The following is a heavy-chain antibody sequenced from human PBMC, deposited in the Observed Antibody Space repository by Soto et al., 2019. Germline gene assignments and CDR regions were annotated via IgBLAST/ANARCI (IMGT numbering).Heavy chain of an antibody. CDR1: GFSLGDYA. V-gene: IGHV3-49*03. CDR3: TRDPYYYDSSVCHYGDSLHI. CDR2: IRSKAYGGTT. Sequence: GGSLRLSCTASGFSLGDYAMSWCRQAPGKGLERVGFIRSKAYGGTTEYAASVKGRFTISRDDSKSIAYLQMNSLKTEDTAVYYCTRDPYYYDSSVCHYGDSLHILGQATMRTGS. J-gene: IGHJ3*02. D-gene: IGHD3-22*01.